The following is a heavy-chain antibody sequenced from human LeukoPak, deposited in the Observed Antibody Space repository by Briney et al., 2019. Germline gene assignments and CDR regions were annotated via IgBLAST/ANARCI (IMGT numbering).Heavy chain of an antibody. Sequence: SETLSLTCTVSGGSLSSYYWSWIRQPPGKGLEWIGYIYYSGSTNYNPSLKSRVTISVDTSKNQFSLKLSSVTAADTAVYYCAGRTIVGATDYWGQGTLVTVSS. J-gene: IGHJ4*02. CDR3: AGRTIVGATDY. V-gene: IGHV4-59*12. D-gene: IGHD1-26*01. CDR1: GGSLSSYY. CDR2: IYYSGST.